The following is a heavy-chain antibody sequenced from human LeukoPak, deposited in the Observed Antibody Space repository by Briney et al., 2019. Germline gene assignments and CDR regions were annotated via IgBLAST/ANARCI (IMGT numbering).Heavy chain of an antibody. CDR3: ARGTSGSYSLGYYYYYMAV. CDR1: GYTLTSYG. D-gene: IGHD1-26*01. Sequence: GASVKVSCKASGYTLTSYGVSWGRDAPAQGLEWRWCSIAYNGNTNDAQKLQGRVPMTTDTSTSTGYMDLRRLRSDDTAVYYCARGTSGSYSLGYYYYYMAVWGKGTTVTVSS. CDR2: SIAYNGNT. J-gene: IGHJ6*03. V-gene: IGHV1-18*01.